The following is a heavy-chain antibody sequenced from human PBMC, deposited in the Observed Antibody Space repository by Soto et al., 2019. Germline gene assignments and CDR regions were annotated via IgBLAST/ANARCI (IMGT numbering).Heavy chain of an antibody. J-gene: IGHJ4*02. CDR3: AKDLRGAVVAPYFDY. CDR2: ISGSGGST. D-gene: IGHD2-15*01. CDR1: GFTFSSYA. V-gene: IGHV3-23*01. Sequence: GGSLRLSCAASGFTFSSYAMSWVRQAPGKGLEWVSAISGSGGSTYYADSVKGRFTISRDNSKNTLYLQMNSLRAEDTAVYYCAKDLRGAVVAPYFDYWGQGTLVTVSS.